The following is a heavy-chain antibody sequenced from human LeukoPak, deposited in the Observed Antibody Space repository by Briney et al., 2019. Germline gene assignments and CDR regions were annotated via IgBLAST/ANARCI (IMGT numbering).Heavy chain of an antibody. D-gene: IGHD5-18*01. CDR3: ASRVGRGYSYDDAFDI. V-gene: IGHV1-18*01. Sequence: GASVKVSCKASGYTFTTYGISWVRQAPGQGLEWMGWISAYNGNTNYAQKLQGRVTMTTDTSTSTAYMELRSLRSDDTAVYYCASRVGRGYSYDDAFDIWGQGTMVTVSS. CDR1: GYTFTTYG. CDR2: ISAYNGNT. J-gene: IGHJ3*02.